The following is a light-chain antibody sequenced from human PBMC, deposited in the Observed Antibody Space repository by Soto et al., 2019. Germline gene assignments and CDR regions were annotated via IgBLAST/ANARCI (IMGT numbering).Light chain of an antibody. V-gene: IGLV2-14*01. CDR1: RRDFAIYNY. J-gene: IGLJ1*01. CDR2: QVT. Sequence: QSVLTQPASVSGTPGQSLTISCTGTRRDFAIYNYVSWYQQQPGKAPKLMIYQVTNRPSGVSNRFSGSMSGNTASLSLSALQAEDESDYYCSSYTDSSNYVFGTGTKGTVL. CDR3: SSYTDSSNYV.